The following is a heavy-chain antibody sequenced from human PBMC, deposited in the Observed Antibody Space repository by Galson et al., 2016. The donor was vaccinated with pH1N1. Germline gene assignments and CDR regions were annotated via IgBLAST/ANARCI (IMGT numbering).Heavy chain of an antibody. CDR3: AKYYYDSSGSGAIVTFDI. Sequence: QSGAEVKKPGESLKISCKGSGFSFTSYWIGWVRQMPGKGLEWMGVIYPGDSDTRYSPSFQGQVTISADKSISTAYLQWSSLKASDTAIYYCAKYYYDSSGSGAIVTFDIWGKGTMVTVSS. CDR1: GFSFTSYW. D-gene: IGHD3-22*01. V-gene: IGHV5-51*01. CDR2: IYPGDSDT. J-gene: IGHJ3*02.